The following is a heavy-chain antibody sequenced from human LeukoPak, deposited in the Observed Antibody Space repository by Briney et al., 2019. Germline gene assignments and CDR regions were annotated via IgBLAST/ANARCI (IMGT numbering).Heavy chain of an antibody. J-gene: IGHJ4*02. V-gene: IGHV4-34*01. Sequence: SETLSLTCAVYGGSFSGYYWSWIRQPPGKGLEWIGEINHSGSTNYNPSLKSRVTISVDTSKNQFSLKLSSVTAADTAVYYCAKETVPFDYWGQGTLVTVSS. CDR2: INHSGST. CDR1: GGSFSGYY. D-gene: IGHD1-1*01. CDR3: AKETVPFDY.